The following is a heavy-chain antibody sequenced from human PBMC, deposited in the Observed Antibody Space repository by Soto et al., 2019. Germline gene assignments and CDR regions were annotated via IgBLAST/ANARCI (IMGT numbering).Heavy chain of an antibody. Sequence: GGSLRLSCAASGFTFSSYGMHWVRQAPGKGLEWVAVISYDGSNKYYADSVKGRFTISRDNSKNTLYLQMNSLRAEDTAVYYCAKVGSGSYFVYYYYGMDVWGQGTTVTVS. CDR2: ISYDGSNK. J-gene: IGHJ6*02. D-gene: IGHD1-26*01. CDR1: GFTFSSYG. V-gene: IGHV3-30*18. CDR3: AKVGSGSYFVYYYYGMDV.